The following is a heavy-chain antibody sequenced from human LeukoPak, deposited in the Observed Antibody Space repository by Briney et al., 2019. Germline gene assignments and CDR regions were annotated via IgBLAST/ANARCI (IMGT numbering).Heavy chain of an antibody. CDR2: INHSGST. Sequence: SETLSLTCAVSGYSISSGYYWGWIRQPPGKGLEWIGEINHSGSTNYNPSLKSRVTISVDTSKNQFSLKLSSVTAADTAVYYCAVHPPFYYFDYWGQGTLVAVSS. J-gene: IGHJ4*02. CDR1: GYSISSGYY. D-gene: IGHD2/OR15-2a*01. V-gene: IGHV4-38-2*01. CDR3: AVHPPFYYFDY.